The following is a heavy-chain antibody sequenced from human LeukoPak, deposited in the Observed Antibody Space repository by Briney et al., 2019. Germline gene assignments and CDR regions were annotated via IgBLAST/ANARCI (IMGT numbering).Heavy chain of an antibody. CDR3: ARSALLDMMLLEDAFDI. Sequence: GASVKVSCKASGYTFTSYYMHWVRQAPGQGREWMGIINPSGGSTSYAQKFQGRVTMTRDTSTSTVYMELSSLRSEDTAVYYCARSALLDMMLLEDAFDIWGQGTMVTVSS. CDR1: GYTFTSYY. V-gene: IGHV1-46*01. J-gene: IGHJ3*02. D-gene: IGHD3-16*01. CDR2: INPSGGST.